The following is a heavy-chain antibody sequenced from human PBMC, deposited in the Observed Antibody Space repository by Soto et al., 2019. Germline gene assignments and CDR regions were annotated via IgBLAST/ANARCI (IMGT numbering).Heavy chain of an antibody. J-gene: IGHJ4*01. CDR2: IIPILGIA. CDR1: GGTFSSYT. D-gene: IGHD3-16*01. CDR3: ARTRGPRGRPVWGSYFDC. Sequence: QVQLVQSGAEVKKPGSSVKVSCKASGGTFSSYTISWVRQAPGQGLEWMGRIIPILGIANYAQKFQGRVKITAEKATSKAYMELSSLRPEETAVYYCARTRGPRGRPVWGSYFDCWGQGTLVHVSS. V-gene: IGHV1-69*02.